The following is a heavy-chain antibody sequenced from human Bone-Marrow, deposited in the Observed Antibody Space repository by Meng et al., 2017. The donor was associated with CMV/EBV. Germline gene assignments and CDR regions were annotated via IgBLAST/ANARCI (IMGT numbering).Heavy chain of an antibody. CDR2: ISSTSSYI. J-gene: IGHJ4*02. D-gene: IGHD2-2*01. Sequence: GGSLCLSCAASGFTFSSYSMNWVRQAPGKGLEWVSSISSTSSYIYYAHSVKGRFTISSDNAKKSLYLQITSLSADDTALYYGASLYCSSSSCQDHWGQGTLVTVSS. CDR1: GFTFSSYS. V-gene: IGHV3-21*01. CDR3: ASLYCSSSSCQDH.